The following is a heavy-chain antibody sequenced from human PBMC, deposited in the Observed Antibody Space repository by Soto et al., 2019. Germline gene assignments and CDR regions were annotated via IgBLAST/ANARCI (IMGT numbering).Heavy chain of an antibody. CDR2: IYSGGST. CDR1: GFTVSSNY. CDR3: AREPRIWFGELSTEVDY. V-gene: IGHV3-66*01. Sequence: GGSLRLSCAASGFTVSSNYMSWVRQAPGKGLEWVSVIYSGGSTYYADSVKGRFTISRDNSKNTLYLQMNSLRAEDTAVYYCAREPRIWFGELSTEVDYWGQGTLVTVSS. D-gene: IGHD3-10*01. J-gene: IGHJ4*02.